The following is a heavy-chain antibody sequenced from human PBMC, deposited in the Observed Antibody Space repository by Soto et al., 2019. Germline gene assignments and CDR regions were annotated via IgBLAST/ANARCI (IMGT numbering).Heavy chain of an antibody. J-gene: IGHJ6*02. D-gene: IGHD3-9*01. Sequence: GGSLRLSCAASGFTFSDYYMSWIRQAPGKGLEWVSYISSSSSYTNYADSVKGRFTISRDNAKNSLYLQMNSLRAEDTAVYYCARDNGRDWLLLLDSGMDVWGQGTTVTVSS. CDR1: GFTFSDYY. V-gene: IGHV3-11*05. CDR2: ISSSSSYT. CDR3: ARDNGRDWLLLLDSGMDV.